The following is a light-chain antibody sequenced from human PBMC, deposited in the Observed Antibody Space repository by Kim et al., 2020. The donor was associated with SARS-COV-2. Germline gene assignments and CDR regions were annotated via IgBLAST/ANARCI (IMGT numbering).Light chain of an antibody. CDR2: GAS. J-gene: IGKJ5*01. V-gene: IGKV3-20*01. Sequence: EIVLTQSPGTLSLSPGERVTLSCRASQRVSTNYLAWYQQKPGQAPRLLIYGASTRATGIPDRFSGSGSGTDFTLIISRLDPEDFGVYYCQQYGSSPPLTFGQGTRLEIK. CDR1: QRVSTNY. CDR3: QQYGSSPPLT.